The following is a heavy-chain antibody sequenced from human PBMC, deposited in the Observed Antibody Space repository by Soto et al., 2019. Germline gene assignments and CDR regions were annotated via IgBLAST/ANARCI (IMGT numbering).Heavy chain of an antibody. CDR2: IYYSGNT. CDR1: GGSISSTSYY. V-gene: IGHV4-39*07. Sequence: SETLSLTCTVSGGSISSTSYYWGWIRQPPGKGLEWIGSIYYSGNTYYNPSLKSRVTVSVDTSKNQFSLKLSSVTAADTAVYYCARGPQFYWGQGTLVTVSS. J-gene: IGHJ4*02. CDR3: ARGPQFY.